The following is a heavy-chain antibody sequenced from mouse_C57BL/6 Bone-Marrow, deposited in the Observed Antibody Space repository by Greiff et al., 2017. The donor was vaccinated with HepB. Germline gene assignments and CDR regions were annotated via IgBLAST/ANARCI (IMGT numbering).Heavy chain of an antibody. J-gene: IGHJ4*01. V-gene: IGHV1-69*01. CDR1: GYTFTSYW. D-gene: IGHD2-4*01. CDR2: IDPSDSYT. Sequence: VQLQQPGAELVMPGASVKLSCKASGYTFTSYWMHWVKQRPGQGLEWIGEIDPSDSYTNYNQKFKGKSTLTVDKSSSTAYMQLSSLTSEDSAVYYCAREMITTDYYAMDYWGQGTSVTVSS. CDR3: AREMITTDYYAMDY.